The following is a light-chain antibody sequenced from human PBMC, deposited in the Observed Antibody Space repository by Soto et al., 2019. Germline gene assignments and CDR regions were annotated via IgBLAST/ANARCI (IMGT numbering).Light chain of an antibody. CDR2: AAS. CDR3: QQYYSYPRT. Sequence: AIRMTQSPSSLSASTGDRVTITCRASQYITSYLAWYQQKPGKAPKLLIYAASTLQSGVPSRFSGSGSGTDFTLTITCLQSEDFATYYCQQYYSYPRTFGQGNKLEIK. V-gene: IGKV1-8*01. J-gene: IGKJ1*01. CDR1: QYITSY.